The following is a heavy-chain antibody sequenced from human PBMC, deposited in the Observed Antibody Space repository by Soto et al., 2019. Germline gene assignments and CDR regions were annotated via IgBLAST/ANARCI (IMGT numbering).Heavy chain of an antibody. CDR3: VRCSGGTCYYGLDV. V-gene: IGHV4-61*03. CDR1: GDSIGSGSYF. J-gene: IGHJ6*02. CDR2: IYYGGSS. D-gene: IGHD2-15*01. Sequence: PSETLSLTCTVSGDSIGSGSYFWTWLRQPPGKGLEWIAYIYYGGSSNYNPSLESRVTISLGTSNNHFSLRLRSVTAADTAVYYCVRCSGGTCYYGLDVWGQGTTVTVSS.